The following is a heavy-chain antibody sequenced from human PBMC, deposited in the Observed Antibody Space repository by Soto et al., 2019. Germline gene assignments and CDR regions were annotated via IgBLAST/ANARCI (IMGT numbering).Heavy chain of an antibody. V-gene: IGHV3-11*01. J-gene: IGHJ4*02. CDR3: ARDLGYYESSGYFDF. CDR2: ISSSGSII. CDR1: GFTFSDYY. Sequence: PGGSLRLSCAASGFTFSDYYMSWIRQAPGKGLEWVSYISSSGSIIYYADSVKGRLTISRDNAKNSLYLQMNSLRAEDTAVYYCARDLGYYESSGYFDFWGQGXLVTVYS. D-gene: IGHD3-22*01.